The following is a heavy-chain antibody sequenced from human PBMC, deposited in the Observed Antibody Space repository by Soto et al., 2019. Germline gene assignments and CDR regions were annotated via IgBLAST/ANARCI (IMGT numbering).Heavy chain of an antibody. CDR3: ARGGPDFYYFDY. CDR2: IYYSGST. V-gene: IGHV4-30-4*01. J-gene: IGHJ4*02. Sequence: SEALSLSCTVSGGSISSGDYYWSWIRQPPGRGLEWIGYIYYSGSTYYNPALKSRATISVDTSKNQFSLKLSSVTAADTAGDYCARGGPDFYYFDYWRRGTLITLYS. CDR1: GGSISSGDYY.